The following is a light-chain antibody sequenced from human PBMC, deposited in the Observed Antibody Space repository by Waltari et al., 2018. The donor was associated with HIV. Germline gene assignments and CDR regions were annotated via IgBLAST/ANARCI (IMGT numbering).Light chain of an antibody. CDR2: EVS. CDR3: SSYTSSSTSEV. Sequence: QSALTQPASVSGSPGQSITISCTGTSSDVGVYNYVSWYQQHPGKAPKLMIYEVSNRPSGVSNRFSGSKSGNTASLTISGLQAEDEADYYCSSYTSSSTSEVFSGGTKLTVL. J-gene: IGLJ3*02. V-gene: IGLV2-14*01. CDR1: SSDVGVYNY.